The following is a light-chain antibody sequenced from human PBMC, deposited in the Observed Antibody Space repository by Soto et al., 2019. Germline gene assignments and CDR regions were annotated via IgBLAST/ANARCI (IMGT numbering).Light chain of an antibody. Sequence: EIVLTQSPGTLSLSPGERATLSCRASQSFISTYLAWYQQKPGQAPRLLIYGASSRATGIPDRFSGSGSGTDFTLTIGRLEPEDFAVYYCQQYGSSPITFGQGTRLEI. V-gene: IGKV3-20*01. CDR3: QQYGSSPIT. J-gene: IGKJ5*01. CDR1: QSFISTY. CDR2: GAS.